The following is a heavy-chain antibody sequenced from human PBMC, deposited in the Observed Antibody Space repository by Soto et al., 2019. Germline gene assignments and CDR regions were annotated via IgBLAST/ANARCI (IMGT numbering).Heavy chain of an antibody. Sequence: QVQLVESGGGVVQPGRSLRLSCAASGFTFSSYAMHWVRQAPGKGLEWVAVISYDGSNKYYADSVKGRFTISRDNSKNTRYLQMNSLRAEDTAVYYCARDSLNSYHYWGQGTLVTVSS. CDR2: ISYDGSNK. J-gene: IGHJ4*02. D-gene: IGHD5-18*01. CDR1: GFTFSSYA. CDR3: ARDSLNSYHY. V-gene: IGHV3-30-3*01.